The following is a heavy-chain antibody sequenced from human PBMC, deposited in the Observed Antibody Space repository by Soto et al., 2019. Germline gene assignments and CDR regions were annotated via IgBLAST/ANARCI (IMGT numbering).Heavy chain of an antibody. V-gene: IGHV4-59*01. CDR3: ARARLDPVVVPAAIYFDY. D-gene: IGHD2-2*01. CDR1: GGSISSYY. J-gene: IGHJ4*02. CDR2: IYYSGST. Sequence: SETLSLTCTVSGGSISSYYWSWIRQPPGKGLEWIGYIYYSGSTNYNPSLKSRVTISVDTSKNQFSLKLSSVTAADTAVYYCARARLDPVVVPAAIYFDYWGQGTLVTVSS.